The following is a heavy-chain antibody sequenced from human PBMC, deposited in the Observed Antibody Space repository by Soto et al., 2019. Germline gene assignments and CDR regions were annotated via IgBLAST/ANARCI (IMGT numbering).Heavy chain of an antibody. D-gene: IGHD6-25*01. CDR3: AKDDVGGIAAANYYDH. CDR1: GFTFNNYA. Sequence: EVQLLESGGGLVQPGGSLRLSCAASGFTFNNYAMSWVHQTPGKGLEWVSSISSSGGRTDYADSVKGRFTMSRDNSKNTVYLQMSRLRAEDTAAYYCAKDDVGGIAAANYYDHWGQGTLVTVSS. CDR2: ISSSGGRT. V-gene: IGHV3-23*01. J-gene: IGHJ4*02.